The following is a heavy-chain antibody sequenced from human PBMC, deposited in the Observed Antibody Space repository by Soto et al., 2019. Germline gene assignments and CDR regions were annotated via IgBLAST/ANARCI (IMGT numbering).Heavy chain of an antibody. V-gene: IGHV3-33*03. CDR2: IWYDGRDK. CDR1: GITFSNYG. Sequence: QVQLVESGGGVVQPGRSLRLSCAASGITFSNYGTHWVRQAPGKGLEWVAVIWYDGRDKYYADSVKGRFTISRDNSKNTLYLQMNSLAADDTAVDYCGSGYGDVDNWGQGTLVTVSS. CDR3: GSGYGDVDN. J-gene: IGHJ4*02. D-gene: IGHD3-22*01.